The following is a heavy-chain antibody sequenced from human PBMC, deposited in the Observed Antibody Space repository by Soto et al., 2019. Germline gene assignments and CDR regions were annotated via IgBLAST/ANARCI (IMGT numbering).Heavy chain of an antibody. Sequence: PSETLSLTCTVSGGSMTSYYWSWIRQPPGKGLEWIGYIYYSGSTNYNPSLKSRVTISVDTSKNQFSLKLSSVTAADTAVYYCARVIAVAGKHFDYWGQGTLVTVSS. J-gene: IGHJ4*02. D-gene: IGHD6-19*01. V-gene: IGHV4-59*01. CDR1: GGSMTSYY. CDR2: IYYSGST. CDR3: ARVIAVAGKHFDY.